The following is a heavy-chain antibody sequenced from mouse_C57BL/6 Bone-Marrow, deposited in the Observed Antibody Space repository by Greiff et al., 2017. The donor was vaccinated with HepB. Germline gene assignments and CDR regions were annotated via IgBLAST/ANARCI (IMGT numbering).Heavy chain of an antibody. J-gene: IGHJ1*03. CDR2: ISSGSSTI. CDR3: ARHYSWGYFDV. D-gene: IGHD1-1*01. V-gene: IGHV5-17*01. CDR1: GFTFSDYG. Sequence: EVHLVESGGGLVKPGGSLKLSCAASGFTFSDYGMHWVRQAPEKGLEWVAYISSGSSTIYYADTVKGRFTISRDNAKNTLFLQMTSLRSEETAMYYCARHYSWGYFDVWGTGTTVTVSS.